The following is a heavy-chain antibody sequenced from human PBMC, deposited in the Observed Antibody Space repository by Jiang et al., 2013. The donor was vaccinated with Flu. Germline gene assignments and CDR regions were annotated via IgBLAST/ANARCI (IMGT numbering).Heavy chain of an antibody. V-gene: IGHV3-23*01. J-gene: IGHJ3*02. Sequence: LSCAASGFTFSTYAMNWVPPRLRGKGLAWVSTISDSGATTYYSDSVKGRFTISRDNSKNTLYLQMNSLRAEDTAVYYCAKRGDNIGYYPNDGFDIWGQGALVTVSS. CDR2: ISDSGATT. CDR1: GFTFSTYA. D-gene: IGHD3-22*01. CDR3: AKRGDNIGYYPNDGFDI.